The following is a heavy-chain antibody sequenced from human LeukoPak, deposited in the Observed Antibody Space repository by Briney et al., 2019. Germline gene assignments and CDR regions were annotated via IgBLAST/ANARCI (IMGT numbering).Heavy chain of an antibody. J-gene: IGHJ4*02. CDR1: GFTFSNYA. V-gene: IGHV3-21*01. CDR3: ARTTSGGGAYYFDY. D-gene: IGHD1-26*01. Sequence: GGSLRLSCAASGFTFSNYAMSWVRQAPGKGLEWVSSISSSSSYIYYADSVKGRFTISRDNAKNSLYLQMNSLRAEDTAVYYCARTTSGGGAYYFDYWGQGTLVTVSS. CDR2: ISSSSSYI.